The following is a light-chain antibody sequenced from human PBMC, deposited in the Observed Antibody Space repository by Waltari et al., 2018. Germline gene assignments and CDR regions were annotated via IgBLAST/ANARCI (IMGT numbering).Light chain of an antibody. CDR3: SVWDDSLSGPV. Sequence: QSVVTPPPSASGAPGRRVTISCSGSSPNVGSNSIKWYQQLPGTAPKVVMYDIDRRPSGVPDRFSGSRSGTTASLTISGLQSEDEADYYCSVWDDSLSGPVFGGGTKLTVL. J-gene: IGLJ2*01. V-gene: IGLV1-44*01. CDR2: DID. CDR1: SPNVGSNS.